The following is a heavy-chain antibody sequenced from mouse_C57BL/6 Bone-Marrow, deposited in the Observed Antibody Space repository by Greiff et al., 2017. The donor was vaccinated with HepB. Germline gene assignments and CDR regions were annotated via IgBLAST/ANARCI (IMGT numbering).Heavy chain of an antibody. J-gene: IGHJ2*01. Sequence: VQLQQSVPELVKPGASVKISCKASGYAFSSSWMNWVKQRPGKGLEWIGRIYPGDGDTNYNGKFKGKATLTADKSSSTAYMQLSSLTSEDSAVYFCAFITFDYWGQGTTLTVSS. CDR2: IYPGDGDT. CDR1: GYAFSSSW. V-gene: IGHV1-82*01. CDR3: AFITFDY. D-gene: IGHD1-1*01.